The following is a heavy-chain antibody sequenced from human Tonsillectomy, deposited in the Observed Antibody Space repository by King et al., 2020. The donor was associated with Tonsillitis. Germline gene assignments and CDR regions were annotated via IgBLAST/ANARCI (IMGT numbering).Heavy chain of an antibody. J-gene: IGHJ5*02. CDR3: AKEDTDYYDSSGYPTDNWFDP. V-gene: IGHV3-23*04. D-gene: IGHD3-22*01. Sequence: VQLVESGGGLVQPGGSLRLSCAASGFTFSSYAMSWVRQAPGKGLEWVSAISGSGGSTYYADSVKGRFTISRDNSKNTLYLQMNSLRAEDTAVYYCAKEDTDYYDSSGYPTDNWFDPWGQGTLVTVSS. CDR2: ISGSGGST. CDR1: GFTFSSYA.